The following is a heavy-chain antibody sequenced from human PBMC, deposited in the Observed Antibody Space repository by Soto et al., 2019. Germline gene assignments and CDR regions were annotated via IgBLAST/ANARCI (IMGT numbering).Heavy chain of an antibody. J-gene: IGHJ4*02. D-gene: IGHD6-19*01. CDR1: GFTFSSYG. Sequence: QVQLVESGGGVVQPGRSLRLSCAASGFTFSSYGMHWVRQAPGKGLEWVAVISYDGSNKYYADSVKGRFTISRDNSKNTLYLQMNSLRAEDTAVYYCATIAVAGTLSDYWGQGTLVTVSS. CDR3: ATIAVAGTLSDY. CDR2: ISYDGSNK. V-gene: IGHV3-30*03.